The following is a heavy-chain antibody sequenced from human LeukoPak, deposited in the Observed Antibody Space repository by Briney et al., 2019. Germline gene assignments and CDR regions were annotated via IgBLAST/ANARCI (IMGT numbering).Heavy chain of an antibody. CDR2: INTDGSTT. CDR3: ARGRGGSYHY. Sequence: GGSLRLSCAASGFTFSNDWMHWVRQAPGKGLVWVSRINTDGSTTTYADSVKGRFTISRDNAKNTLYLQMNSLRVEDTAAYYCARGRGGSYHYWGQGTLVTVSS. D-gene: IGHD1-26*01. V-gene: IGHV3-74*01. J-gene: IGHJ4*02. CDR1: GFTFSNDW.